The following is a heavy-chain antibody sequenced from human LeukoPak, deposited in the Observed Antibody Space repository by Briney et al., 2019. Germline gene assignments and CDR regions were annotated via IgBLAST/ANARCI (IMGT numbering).Heavy chain of an antibody. D-gene: IGHD6-19*01. CDR1: GGTFSSYA. Sequence: SVKVSCKASGGTFSSYAISWVRQAPGQGLEWMGRIIPILGIANYAQKFQGRVTITADKSTSTAYMELSSLRSEDTAVYYCARGHSSRQGDAFDIWGQGTMVTVSS. CDR3: ARGHSSRQGDAFDI. CDR2: IIPILGIA. V-gene: IGHV1-69*04. J-gene: IGHJ3*02.